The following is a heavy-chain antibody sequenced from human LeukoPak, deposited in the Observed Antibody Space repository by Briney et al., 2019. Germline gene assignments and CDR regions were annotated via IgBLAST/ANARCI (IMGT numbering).Heavy chain of an antibody. CDR3: ARRASTGYVES. CDR2: INWDGSDT. V-gene: IGHV3-11*06. J-gene: IGHJ5*02. D-gene: IGHD5-12*01. CDR1: DFSFRDYY. Sequence: KPGGSLRLSCIDSDFSFRDYYTSWIRQAPGKGLEWVSYINWDGSDTSHEDSVKGRFTISRDNAQRSLYLRMDSLRAEDTAVYFGARRASTGYVESWGQGTLVTVSS.